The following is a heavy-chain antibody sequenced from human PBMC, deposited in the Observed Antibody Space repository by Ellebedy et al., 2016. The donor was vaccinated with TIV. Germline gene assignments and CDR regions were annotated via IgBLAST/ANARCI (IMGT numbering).Heavy chain of an antibody. J-gene: IGHJ4*02. CDR3: ARHPFDY. V-gene: IGHV4-34*01. CDR1: GGSFSGYY. CDR2: INHSGST. Sequence: SETLSLTXAVYGGSFSGYYWSWIRQPPGKGLEWIGEINHSGSTNYNPSLKSRVTISVDTSKNQFSLKLSSVTAADTAVYYCARHPFDYWGQGTLVTVSS.